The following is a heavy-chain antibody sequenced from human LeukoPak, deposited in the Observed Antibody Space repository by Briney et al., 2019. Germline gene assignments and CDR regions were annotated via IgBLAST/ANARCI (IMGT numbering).Heavy chain of an antibody. J-gene: IGHJ4*02. CDR3: AKPSSGWTSFDY. V-gene: IGHV3-23*01. CDR2: ISSSGGTT. CDR1: GFTFSSYS. Sequence: GGSLRLSCAASGFTFSSYSMNWVRQAPGKGLEWVSGISSSGGTTYYADSVKGRFSISRDNSKNTLSLQMNSLRAEDTAVYYCAKPSSGWTSFDYWGLGTLVTVSS. D-gene: IGHD6-19*01.